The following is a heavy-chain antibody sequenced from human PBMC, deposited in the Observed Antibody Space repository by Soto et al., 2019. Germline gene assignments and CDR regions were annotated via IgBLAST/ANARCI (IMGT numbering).Heavy chain of an antibody. D-gene: IGHD3-3*01. CDR3: AKARAQYYDFWSGYPVDY. J-gene: IGHJ4*02. V-gene: IGHV3-23*01. CDR2: ISGSGGST. Sequence: VGSLRHSCAGSGCTFSSYAMSWVRQAPGKGLEWVSAISGSGGSTYYADSVKGRFTISRDNSKNTLYLQMNSLRAEDTAVYYCAKARAQYYDFWSGYPVDYWGQGTLVTVSS. CDR1: GCTFSSYA.